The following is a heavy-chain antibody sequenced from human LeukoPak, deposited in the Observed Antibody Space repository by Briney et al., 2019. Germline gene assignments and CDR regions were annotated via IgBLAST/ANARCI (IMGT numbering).Heavy chain of an antibody. CDR3: VKDGLLWFGECGDNDY. D-gene: IGHD3-10*01. J-gene: IGHJ4*02. Sequence: PGGSLRLSCSASGFTFSSYAMHWVRQAPGKGLEYVSAISSNGGSTYYADSVKGRFTISRDNSKNTLYLQMSSLRAEDTAVYYCVKDGLLWFGECGDNDYWGQGTLVTVSS. CDR1: GFTFSSYA. CDR2: ISSNGGST. V-gene: IGHV3-64D*06.